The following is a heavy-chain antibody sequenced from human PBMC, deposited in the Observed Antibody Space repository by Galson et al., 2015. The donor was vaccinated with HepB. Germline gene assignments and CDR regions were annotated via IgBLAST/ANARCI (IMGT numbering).Heavy chain of an antibody. J-gene: IGHJ4*02. D-gene: IGHD2-2*01. CDR2: ISTSSSSI. CDR3: ARHAYCSSSSCYWGEFFDY. CDR1: GFSFSSYG. V-gene: IGHV3-21*01. Sequence: SLRLSCAASGFSFSSYGMDWVRQAPGKGLEWVSYISTSSSSIYHADSVKGRFTISRDNAKNSVYLQMNSLRAEDTAVYYCARHAYCSSSSCYWGEFFDYWGQGTLVTVSS.